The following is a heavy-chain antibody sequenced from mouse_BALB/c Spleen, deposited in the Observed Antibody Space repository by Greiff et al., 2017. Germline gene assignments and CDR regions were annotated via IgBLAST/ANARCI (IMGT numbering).Heavy chain of an antibody. J-gene: IGHJ4*01. Sequence: EVMLVESGGGLVQPGGSRKLSCAASGFTFSSFGMHWVRQAPEKGLEWVAYISSGSSTIYYADTVKGRFTISRDNPKNTLFLQMTSLRSEDTAMYYCARGDGIYYAMDYWGQGTSVTVSS. V-gene: IGHV5-17*02. CDR2: ISSGSSTI. CDR3: ARGDGIYYAMDY. CDR1: GFTFSSFG. D-gene: IGHD3-3*01.